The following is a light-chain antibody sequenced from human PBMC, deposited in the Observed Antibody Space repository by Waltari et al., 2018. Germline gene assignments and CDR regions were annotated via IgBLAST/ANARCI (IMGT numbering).Light chain of an antibody. Sequence: SSDLTQDPSVSVALGQTVRITCQGDTLRRYYASWYQQRPGQAPVLVLYGPGNRPSGIADRFSGSTSGNTASLTITGAQAEDEADYYCHSRETFSTRLFGGGTRLTV. V-gene: IGLV3-19*01. J-gene: IGLJ2*01. CDR2: GPG. CDR1: TLRRYY. CDR3: HSRETFSTRL.